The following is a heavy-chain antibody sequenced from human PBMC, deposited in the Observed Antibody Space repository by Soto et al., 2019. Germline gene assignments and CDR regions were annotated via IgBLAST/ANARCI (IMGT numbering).Heavy chain of an antibody. J-gene: IGHJ4*02. V-gene: IGHV3-74*01. D-gene: IGHD1-26*01. CDR1: GFTFSSYW. CDR2: INSDGTST. Sequence: EVQLVESGGGLVQPGGSLRLSCAASGFTFSSYWMHWVRQAPGKGLMWVSRINSDGTSTIYADSVKGRFTISRDNAKNTLNLQMNSLRAEDTAVYYCARGVSVAAHSPYGYWGQGTLVTVSS. CDR3: ARGVSVAAHSPYGY.